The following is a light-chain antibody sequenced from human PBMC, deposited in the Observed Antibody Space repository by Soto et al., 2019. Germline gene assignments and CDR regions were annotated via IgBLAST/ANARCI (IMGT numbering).Light chain of an antibody. CDR3: QQYNNWPLT. Sequence: EIVMTQSPATLSVSPGERATLSCRASQSVNINLAWYQQKPGQAPRLLISGASARAPAIPARFSGSGSGTDFTLTVSSRQSEDFAIYYCQQYNNWPLTFGGGTTVEIK. CDR2: GAS. CDR1: QSVNIN. J-gene: IGKJ4*01. V-gene: IGKV3-15*01.